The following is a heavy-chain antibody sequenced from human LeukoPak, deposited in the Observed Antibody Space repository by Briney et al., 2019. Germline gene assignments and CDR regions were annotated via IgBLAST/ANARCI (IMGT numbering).Heavy chain of an antibody. CDR2: ISLSSSYI. V-gene: IGHV3-21*01. D-gene: IGHD2-15*01. CDR1: GFTLRSYS. CDR3: ARDLYYEDSGGEL. Sequence: GGSLRLSCAASGFTLRSYSMNWVRQAPGMGLEWVASISLSSSYIDYADSVKGRFSISRDNAKNSLYLQMNSLRAEDTAVYYCARDLYYEDSGGELWGRGTLVTVSS. J-gene: IGHJ2*01.